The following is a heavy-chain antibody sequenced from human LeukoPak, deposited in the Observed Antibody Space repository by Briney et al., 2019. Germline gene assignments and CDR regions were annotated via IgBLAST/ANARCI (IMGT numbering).Heavy chain of an antibody. CDR3: ARVGRTVVVAQGGAFDI. D-gene: IGHD2-15*01. CDR1: GYTFTSYY. V-gene: IGHV1-46*01. Sequence: ASVKVSCKASGYTFTSYYMHWVRQAPGQGLEWIGIINPSGGSTSYAQKFQGRVTITADESTSTAYMELSSLRSEDTAVYYCARVGRTVVVAQGGAFDIWGQGTMVTVSS. J-gene: IGHJ3*02. CDR2: INPSGGST.